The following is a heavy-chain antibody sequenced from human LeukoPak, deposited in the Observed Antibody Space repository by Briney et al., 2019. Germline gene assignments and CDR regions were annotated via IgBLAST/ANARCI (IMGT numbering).Heavy chain of an antibody. CDR3: AKDVSSSGLLWFGELSTYFDY. J-gene: IGHJ4*02. Sequence: GGSLRLSCAASGFTFSSYAMSWVRQAPGKGLEWVSAISGSGGSTYYADSVKGRFTISRDTSKNTLYLQMNSLRAEDTAVYYCAKDVSSSGLLWFGELSTYFDYWGQGTLVTVSS. CDR1: GFTFSSYA. D-gene: IGHD3-10*01. CDR2: ISGSGGST. V-gene: IGHV3-23*01.